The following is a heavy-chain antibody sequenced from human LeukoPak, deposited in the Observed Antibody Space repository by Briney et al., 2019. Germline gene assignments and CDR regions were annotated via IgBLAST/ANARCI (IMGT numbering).Heavy chain of an antibody. D-gene: IGHD6-13*01. Sequence: ASVKVSCKASGYTFTSYYMHWVRQAPGQGLEWMGIINPSGGSTSYAQKFQGRVTMTRNTSISTAYMELSSLRSEDTAVYYCARVNAAAGPDAFDIWGQGTMVTVSS. V-gene: IGHV1-46*01. J-gene: IGHJ3*02. CDR1: GYTFTSYY. CDR2: INPSGGST. CDR3: ARVNAAAGPDAFDI.